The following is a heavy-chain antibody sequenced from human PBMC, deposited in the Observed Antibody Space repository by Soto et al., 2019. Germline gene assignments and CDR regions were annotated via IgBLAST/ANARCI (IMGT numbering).Heavy chain of an antibody. CDR3: AKLLNGVTALDY. J-gene: IGHJ4*02. D-gene: IGHD2-21*02. V-gene: IGHV3-7*01. Sequence: EVQLVESGGVLVQPGGSLRLSCTASGITLSRDWMTWVRQAPGKGLEWVASIKPDGSGEYYLDSVKGRFTISRDNTKNSLYLQANSLRAEDTAMYFCAKLLNGVTALDYWGQGTLVTVSS. CDR2: IKPDGSGE. CDR1: GITLSRDW.